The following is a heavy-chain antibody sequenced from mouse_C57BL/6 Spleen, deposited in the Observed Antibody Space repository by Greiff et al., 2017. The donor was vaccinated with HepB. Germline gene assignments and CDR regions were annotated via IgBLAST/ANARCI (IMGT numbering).Heavy chain of an antibody. J-gene: IGHJ2*01. Sequence: QVQLQQPGAELVKPGASVKLSCKASGYTFTSYWMHWVKQRPGQGLEWIGMIHPNSGSTNYNEKFKSKATLTVDKSSSTAYMQLNSLTSEDSAVYFCARYDYYYFDYWGQGTTLTVSS. CDR2: IHPNSGST. CDR1: GYTFTSYW. D-gene: IGHD2-4*01. CDR3: ARYDYYYFDY. V-gene: IGHV1-64*01.